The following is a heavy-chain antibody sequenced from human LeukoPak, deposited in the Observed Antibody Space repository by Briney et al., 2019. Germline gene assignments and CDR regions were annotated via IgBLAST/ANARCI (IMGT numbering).Heavy chain of an antibody. CDR1: GNTFTNNF. J-gene: IGHJ4*02. CDR2: INPSGSAT. D-gene: IGHD3-10*01. V-gene: IGHV1-46*01. Sequence: WAPVKVSCKASGNTFTNNFMHWVRQAPGQGLEWMGLINPSGSATTYPQKLQGRVTMTRDTSTNTVYMELSSLRSEDTAVYYCATDLPTGFGSTAYWGQGTLVTVSS. CDR3: ATDLPTGFGSTAY.